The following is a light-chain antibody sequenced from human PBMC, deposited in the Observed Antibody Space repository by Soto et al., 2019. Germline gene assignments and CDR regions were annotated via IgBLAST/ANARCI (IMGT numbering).Light chain of an antibody. CDR1: SSNIGPGYD. CDR3: QSYDSSLRVVI. CDR2: DNN. V-gene: IGLV1-40*01. Sequence: QSVLTQPPSVSGAPGQRVTISCTGTSSNIGPGYDVHWYQHLPGRVPKLLIHDNNNRPSGVPDRFSGSKSGTSASLAITGLQAEDEADYYCQSYDSSLRVVIFGGGTKLTVL. J-gene: IGLJ2*01.